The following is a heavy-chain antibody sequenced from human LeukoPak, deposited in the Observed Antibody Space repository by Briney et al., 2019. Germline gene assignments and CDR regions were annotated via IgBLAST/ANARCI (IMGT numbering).Heavy chain of an antibody. CDR2: IYYSGST. J-gene: IGHJ4*02. V-gene: IGHV4-39*07. CDR1: GGSISSSSYY. CDR3: ARDPASSGWYRGGPFDY. Sequence: SETLSLTCTVSGGSISSSSYYWGWIRQPPGKGLEWIGSIYYSGSTYYNPSLKSRVTISVDTSKNQFSLKLSSVTAADTAVYYCARDPASSGWYRGGPFDYWGQGTLVTVSS. D-gene: IGHD6-19*01.